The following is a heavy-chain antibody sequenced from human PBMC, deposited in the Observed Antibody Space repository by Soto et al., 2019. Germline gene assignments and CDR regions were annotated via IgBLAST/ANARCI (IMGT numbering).Heavy chain of an antibody. D-gene: IGHD3-9*01. J-gene: IGHJ6*02. CDR2: INRSGST. CDR3: ARVSGTYYDILTGYRGTTYYYYYGMDV. CDR1: GGSFSGYY. Sequence: SETLSLTCAVYGGSFSGYYWSWIRQPPGKGLEWIGEINRSGSTNYNPSLKSRVTISVDTSKNQFSLKLSSVTAADTAVYYCARVSGTYYDILTGYRGTTYYYYYGMDVWGQGTTVTVSS. V-gene: IGHV4-34*01.